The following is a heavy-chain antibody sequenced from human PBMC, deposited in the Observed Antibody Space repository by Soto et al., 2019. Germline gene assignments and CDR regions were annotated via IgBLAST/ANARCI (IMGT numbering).Heavy chain of an antibody. CDR3: AVRLNRSGYSIDFDY. J-gene: IGHJ4*02. CDR1: GGSISSGDYY. V-gene: IGHV4-30-4*01. D-gene: IGHD3-22*01. Sequence: PSETLSLTCTVSGGSISSGDYYWSWIRQPPGKGLEWIGYSYYSGSTYYNPSLKSRVTISVDTSKNQFSLKLSSVTAADTAVYYCAVRLNRSGYSIDFDYWGQGTLVTVSS. CDR2: SYYSGST.